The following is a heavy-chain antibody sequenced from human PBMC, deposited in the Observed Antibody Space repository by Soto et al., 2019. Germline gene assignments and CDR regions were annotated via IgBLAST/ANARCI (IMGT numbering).Heavy chain of an antibody. J-gene: IGHJ4*02. V-gene: IGHV3-49*03. CDR1: GFTFGDYA. Sequence: GGSLRLSCTASGFTFGDYAMSWFRQAPGKGLEWVGFIRSKAYGGTTEYAASVKGRFTISRDDSKSIAYLQMNSLKTEDTAVYYCTRAEPATLRAGFDYWGQGTLVTVSS. D-gene: IGHD2-15*01. CDR2: IRSKAYGGTT. CDR3: TRAEPATLRAGFDY.